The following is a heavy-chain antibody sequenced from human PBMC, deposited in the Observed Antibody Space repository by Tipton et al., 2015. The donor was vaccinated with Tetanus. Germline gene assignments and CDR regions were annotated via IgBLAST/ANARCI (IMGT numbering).Heavy chain of an antibody. J-gene: IGHJ5*02. Sequence: TLSLTCTVSGGSISSYYWSWIRQPPGKGLEWIGYIYYSGSTNYNPSLKSRVTISVDTSKNQFSLKLSSVTAADTAVYYCAREDMVATILDPWGQGTLVTVSS. D-gene: IGHD5-12*01. CDR3: AREDMVATILDP. V-gene: IGHV4-59*01. CDR1: GGSISSYY. CDR2: IYYSGST.